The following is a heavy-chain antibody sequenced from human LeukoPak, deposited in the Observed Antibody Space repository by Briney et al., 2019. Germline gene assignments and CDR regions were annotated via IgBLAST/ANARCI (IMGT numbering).Heavy chain of an antibody. D-gene: IGHD2-15*01. CDR2: IYYSGST. CDR3: ARGITIVAATAFDY. J-gene: IGHJ4*02. Sequence: TESLSLTCTVSGGSISSYYWSWLRQPPGKGLEWIGYIYYSGSTNYNPSLKSRVTISVDTSKNQFSLKLSSVTAADTAEYYCARGITIVAATAFDYWGQGTLVTVFS. V-gene: IGHV4-59*01. CDR1: GGSISSYY.